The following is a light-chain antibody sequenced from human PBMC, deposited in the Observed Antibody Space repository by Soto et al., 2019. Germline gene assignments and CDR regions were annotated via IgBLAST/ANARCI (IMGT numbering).Light chain of an antibody. CDR2: GNK. Sequence: QSVLTQPPSVSGAPGQIVTISFTGSSSNIGAGSDVHWYQQSPGRVPKLLVYGNKHRPSGVPDRFSASKSGTSASLAITGLQADDEADYYCQSYDNTLRGVLFGGGTKLTVL. J-gene: IGLJ2*01. CDR1: SSNIGAGSD. CDR3: QSYDNTLRGVL. V-gene: IGLV1-40*01.